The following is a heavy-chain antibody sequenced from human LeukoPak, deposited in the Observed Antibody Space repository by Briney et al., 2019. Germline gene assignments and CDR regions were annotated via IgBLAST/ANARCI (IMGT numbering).Heavy chain of an antibody. J-gene: IGHJ4*02. V-gene: IGHV4-4*02. Sequence: SETLSLTCAVSGGSISSNNWWSWVRQRPGKGLEWIAYIYYSGSTYYNPSLKSQLTISVDTSKNQFSLKLSSVTAADTAVYYCARMYGSGKVDYWGQGTLVTVAS. CDR1: GGSISSNNW. CDR3: ARMYGSGKVDY. CDR2: IYYSGST. D-gene: IGHD3-10*01.